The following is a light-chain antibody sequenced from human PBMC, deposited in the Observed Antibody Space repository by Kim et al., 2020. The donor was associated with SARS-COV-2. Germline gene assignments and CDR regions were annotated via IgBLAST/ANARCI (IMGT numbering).Light chain of an antibody. CDR2: AAS. CDR1: QHISNMA. V-gene: IGKV3-20*01. Sequence: EVATLPCRARQHISNMALAWYPNRPGQAPRLLIYAASIRATGVPVKFSGSGSGTDFTLTISRLDPEDFAVYYCQQFGASFTFGPGTKVDIK. J-gene: IGKJ3*01. CDR3: QQFGASFT.